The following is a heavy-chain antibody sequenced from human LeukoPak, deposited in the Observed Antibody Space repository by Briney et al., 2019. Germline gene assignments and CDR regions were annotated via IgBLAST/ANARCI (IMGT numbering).Heavy chain of an antibody. V-gene: IGHV3-23*01. J-gene: IGHJ6*02. CDR2: ISGSGGST. D-gene: IGHD6-25*01. Sequence: GALRLSCSASGFTFSSYAMSWFRQAPGKALEWVSAISGSGGSTYYADSVKGRFTISRDNSKNTLHLQMNSLRAEDTAVYYCAKRAAPLYGMDVWGQGTTVTVSS. CDR3: AKRAAPLYGMDV. CDR1: GFTFSSYA.